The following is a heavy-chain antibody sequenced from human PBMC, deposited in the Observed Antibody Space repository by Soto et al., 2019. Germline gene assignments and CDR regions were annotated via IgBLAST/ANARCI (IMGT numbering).Heavy chain of an antibody. CDR3: ARDAPGAAPY. V-gene: IGHV4-31*03. Sequence: QVQLQESGPGLVKPSQTLSLTCTVSGDSMSSGDYYWNWIRQHPEKGLEWIGYINYRGTTFYNPSLKSRIALSADTSKNQFSLRLTSVTAADTAMYFCARDAPGAAPYWGQGTLVTVSS. CDR2: INYRGTT. D-gene: IGHD6-13*01. CDR1: GDSMSSGDYY. J-gene: IGHJ4*02.